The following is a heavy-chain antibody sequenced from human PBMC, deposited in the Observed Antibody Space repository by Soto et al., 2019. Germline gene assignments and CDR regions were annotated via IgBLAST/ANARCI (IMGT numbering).Heavy chain of an antibody. V-gene: IGHV1-69*04. CDR1: GGSFSSYT. CDR3: ARDYPAAGSLPYYMDV. CDR2: IIPILGIA. Sequence: GASVKVSCKASGGSFSSYTISWVRQAPGQGLEWMGRIIPILGIANYAQKFQGRVTITADKSTSTAYMELSSLRSEDTALYYCARDYPAAGSLPYYMDVWGKGTTVTVSS. D-gene: IGHD2-15*01. J-gene: IGHJ6*03.